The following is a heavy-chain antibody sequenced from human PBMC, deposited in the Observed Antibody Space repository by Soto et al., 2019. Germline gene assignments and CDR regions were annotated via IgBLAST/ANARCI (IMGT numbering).Heavy chain of an antibody. J-gene: IGHJ6*02. CDR1: GFTFTSSA. D-gene: IGHD1-1*01. V-gene: IGHV1-58*01. CDR2: IVVGSGNT. CDR3: AANEGSPPWNYYYYGMDV. Sequence: ASVKVSCKASGFTFTSSAVQWVRQARGQRLEWIGWIVVGSGNTNYAQKFQERVTITRDMSTSTAYMELSSLRSEDTAVYYCAANEGSPPWNYYYYGMDVWGQGPTVTVSS.